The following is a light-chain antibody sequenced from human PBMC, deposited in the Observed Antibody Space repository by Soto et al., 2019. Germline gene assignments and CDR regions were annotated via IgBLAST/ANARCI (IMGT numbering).Light chain of an antibody. Sequence: QSALTQPPSVSGAPGQRVTISCTGSNSNIGADYGVHWYQQFPGTAPKRLISNYTNRPSGVPDRFSGSRSGSSASLAITGLQSEDEADYYCQSFDSSLAGPILGVGTKLTVL. V-gene: IGLV1-40*01. CDR2: NYT. CDR1: NSNIGADYG. CDR3: QSFDSSLAGPI. J-gene: IGLJ2*01.